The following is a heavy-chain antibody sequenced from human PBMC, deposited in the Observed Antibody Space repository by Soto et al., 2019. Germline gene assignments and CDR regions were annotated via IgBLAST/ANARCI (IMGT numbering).Heavy chain of an antibody. V-gene: IGHV3-30*18. D-gene: IGHD6-6*01. CDR1: IFTCSSFS. Sequence: EGSLRLSCAASIFTCSSFSMHWVRHSPGKWLEWVAVISYDGSDEYYADSVEGRFTISRDNSKNTLYLQMNSLKTEDTAVYYCEKGVRSCGGRETLVRLSS. CDR3: EKGVRSC. J-gene: IGHJ4*02. CDR2: ISYDGSDE.